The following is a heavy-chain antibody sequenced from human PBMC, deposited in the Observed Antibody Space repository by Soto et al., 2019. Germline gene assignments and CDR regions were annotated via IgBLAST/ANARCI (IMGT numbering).Heavy chain of an antibody. CDR3: ARDKGRYDSGMDV. V-gene: IGHV4-59*01. J-gene: IGHJ6*02. CDR1: GGSISSYY. D-gene: IGHD3-9*01. Sequence: SETLSLTCTVSGGSISSYYWSWIRQPPGKGLEWIGYMFYSGSTKYNPSLKSRVTISVDRSRNHFSLNLSSVTAADTAVYYCARDKGRYDSGMDVWGQGTTVTVSS. CDR2: MFYSGST.